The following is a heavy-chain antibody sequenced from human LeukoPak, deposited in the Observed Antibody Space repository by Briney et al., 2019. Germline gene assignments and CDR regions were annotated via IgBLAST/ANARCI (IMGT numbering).Heavy chain of an antibody. CDR2: IRHDGSNK. V-gene: IGHV3-30*02. CDR3: ARYATVAAHRGFDY. J-gene: IGHJ4*02. D-gene: IGHD6-19*01. Sequence: PGGSLRLTCAASGFTFSSYGMHWVRQAPGKGLEWVAFIRHDGSNKYYADSVKGRFTISRDNAKNSLYLQMNSLRAEDTAVYYCARYATVAAHRGFDYWGQGTLVTVSS. CDR1: GFTFSSYG.